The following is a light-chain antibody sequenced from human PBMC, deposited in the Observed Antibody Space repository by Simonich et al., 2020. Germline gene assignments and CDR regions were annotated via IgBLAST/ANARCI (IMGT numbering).Light chain of an antibody. CDR3: MQSIQLPFT. CDR1: QSLVHSDGNTY. J-gene: IGKJ3*01. V-gene: IGKV2-30*02. Sequence: DVVMTQSPLSLPVTLGQPASISCRSIQSLVHSDGNTYLNWFQQRPGQSPRRLIYKVSNRDSGVPDRFSGSGSGTDFTLKISRVEAEDVGVYYCMQSIQLPFTFGPGTKVDIK. CDR2: KVS.